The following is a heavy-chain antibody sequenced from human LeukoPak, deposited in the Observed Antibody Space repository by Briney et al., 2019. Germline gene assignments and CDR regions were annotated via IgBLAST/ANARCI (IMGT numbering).Heavy chain of an antibody. CDR2: ISSTSRTI. D-gene: IGHD5-24*01. J-gene: IGHJ6*03. CDR1: GFTFSSYG. CDR3: AREPLRWLQNNYYYYYMDV. Sequence: GGSLRLSCAASGFTFSSYGMNCARQAPGKGLEWVSYISSTSRTIYDADSVKGRFTISRDNAKNSLYLQMNSLRDEDTAVYYCAREPLRWLQNNYYYYYMDVWGKGTTVTVSS. V-gene: IGHV3-48*02.